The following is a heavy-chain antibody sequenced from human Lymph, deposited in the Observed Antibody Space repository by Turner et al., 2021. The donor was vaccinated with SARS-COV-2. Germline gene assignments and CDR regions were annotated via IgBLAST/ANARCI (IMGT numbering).Heavy chain of an antibody. J-gene: IGHJ4*02. CDR2: IKQDGSEK. D-gene: IGHD1-26*01. CDR3: ARMGSSSWYFDY. V-gene: IGHV3-7*01. Sequence: EVQLVESGGGLVQPGGSLRLSCAASGFTFSYYWMSGVRQASGKGLEWVANIKQDGSEKYYVDSVKGQFTISRDNAKNSLLLQMNSLRAEDTAVYYCARMGSSSWYFDYWGQGTLVTVSS. CDR1: GFTFSYYW.